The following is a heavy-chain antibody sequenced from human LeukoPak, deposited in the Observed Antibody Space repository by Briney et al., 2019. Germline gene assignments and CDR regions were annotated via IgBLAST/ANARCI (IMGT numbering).Heavy chain of an antibody. CDR1: GFTFSSYA. CDR2: ISYDGSNK. D-gene: IGHD2-2*01. J-gene: IGHJ4*02. V-gene: IGHV3-30*14. CDR3: ARAFGYVLDY. Sequence: PGGSLRLSCAASGFTFSSYAMHWVRQAPGKGLEWVAVISYDGSNKYYADSVKGRFTISRENAKNSLYLQMNSLRAEDTAVYYCARAFGYVLDYWGQGTLVTVSS.